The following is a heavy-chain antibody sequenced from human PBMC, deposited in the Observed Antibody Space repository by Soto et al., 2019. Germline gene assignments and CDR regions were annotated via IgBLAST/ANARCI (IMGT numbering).Heavy chain of an antibody. D-gene: IGHD2-15*01. CDR2: MNPNSGNT. Sequence: ASVKVSCKASGYTFTSYDINWVRQATGQGLEWMGWMNPNSGNTGYAQKFQGRVTMTRNTSISTAYMEQSSLRSEDTAVYYSAREWGYGSGVSSNTDAFDIWGQGKMVTVSS. V-gene: IGHV1-8*01. CDR3: AREWGYGSGVSSNTDAFDI. J-gene: IGHJ3*02. CDR1: GYTFTSYD.